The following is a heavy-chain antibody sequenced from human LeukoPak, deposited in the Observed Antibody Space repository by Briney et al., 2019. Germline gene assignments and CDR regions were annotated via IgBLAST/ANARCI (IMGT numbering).Heavy chain of an antibody. CDR3: ATIAASDAESFQH. V-gene: IGHV1-46*01. CDR2: INPSSGST. Sequence: ASVNVSCKASGYTFTYYYMHWVRQAPGQGLEGMGIINPSSGSTSYEHKFQGRVTMTRDTSTSTVYMDVSSLRSDDTAVYYCATIAASDAESFQHWGQGTLVTVSS. J-gene: IGHJ1*01. CDR1: GYTFTYYY. D-gene: IGHD6-6*01.